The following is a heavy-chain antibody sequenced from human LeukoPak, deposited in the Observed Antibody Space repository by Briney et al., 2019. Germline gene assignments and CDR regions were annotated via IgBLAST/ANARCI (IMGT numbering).Heavy chain of an antibody. J-gene: IGHJ4*02. Sequence: PGGSLRLSCEFSRIIFSTYAMNWVRQAPGKGLEWISYISGSSSGSTSITQYADSVKGRLTISRDNAKNSLHLQMDSLSAEDTAVYYCARDFWSGYYTEDWGQGALVIVSS. CDR1: RIIFSTYA. CDR2: ISGSSSGSTSIT. CDR3: ARDFWSGYYTED. V-gene: IGHV3-48*04. D-gene: IGHD3-3*01.